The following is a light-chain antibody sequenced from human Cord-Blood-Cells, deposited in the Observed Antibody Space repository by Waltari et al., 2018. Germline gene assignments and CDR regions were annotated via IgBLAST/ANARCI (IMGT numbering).Light chain of an antibody. V-gene: IGKV1-33*01. Sequence: DIQMTQSPSPLSASVGDRVTITCQASQDISNYLNRYQQKPGKAPKLLSYDASNLETGVPSRFSGSGSGTDFTFTISSLQPEDIATYYCQQYDNLPYTFGQGTKLEIK. CDR2: DAS. J-gene: IGKJ2*01. CDR1: QDISNY. CDR3: QQYDNLPYT.